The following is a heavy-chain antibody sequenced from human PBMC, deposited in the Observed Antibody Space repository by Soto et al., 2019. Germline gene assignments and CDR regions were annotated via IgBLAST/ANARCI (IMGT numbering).Heavy chain of an antibody. D-gene: IGHD2-15*01. J-gene: IGHJ6*03. CDR2: ISSSSSYI. CDR1: GFTFSSYS. Sequence: ESGGGLVKPGGSLRLSCAASGFTFSSYSMNWVRQAPGKGLEWVSSISSSSSYIYYADSVKGRFTISRDNAKNSLYLQMNSLRAEDTAVYYCARDQGYCSGGSCRYYYYYMDVWGKGTTVTVSS. CDR3: ARDQGYCSGGSCRYYYYYMDV. V-gene: IGHV3-21*01.